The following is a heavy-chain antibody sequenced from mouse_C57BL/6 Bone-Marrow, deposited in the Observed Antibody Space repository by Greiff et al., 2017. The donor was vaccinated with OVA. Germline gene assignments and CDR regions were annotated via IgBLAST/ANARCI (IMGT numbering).Heavy chain of an antibody. D-gene: IGHD2-4*01. J-gene: IGHJ2*01. V-gene: IGHV1-54*01. CDR3: ARWDYDYDYFDY. Sequence: VQLQQSGAELVRPGTSVKVSCKASGYAFTNYLIEWVKQRPGQGLEWIGVINPGSGGTNYNEKFKGKATLTADKSSSTAYMQLSSRTSEDSAVYFCARWDYDYDYFDYWGQGTTLTVSS. CDR1: GYAFTNYL. CDR2: INPGSGGT.